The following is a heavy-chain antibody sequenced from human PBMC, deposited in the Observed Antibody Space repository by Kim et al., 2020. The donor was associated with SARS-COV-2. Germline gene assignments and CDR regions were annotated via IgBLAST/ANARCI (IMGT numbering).Heavy chain of an antibody. V-gene: IGHV4-34*01. J-gene: IGHJ4*02. CDR2: INHSGST. CDR3: ARGYYYGSGSLGY. Sequence: SETLSLTCAVYGGSFSGYYWSWIRQPPGKGLEWIGEINHSGSTNYNPSLKSRVTISVDTSKNQFSLKLSSVTAADTAVYYCARGYYYGSGSLGYWGQGTLVTVSS. CDR1: GGSFSGYY. D-gene: IGHD3-10*01.